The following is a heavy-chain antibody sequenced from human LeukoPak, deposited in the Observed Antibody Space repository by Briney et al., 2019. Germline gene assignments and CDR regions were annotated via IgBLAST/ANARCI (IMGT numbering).Heavy chain of an antibody. D-gene: IGHD3-10*01. V-gene: IGHV4-39*01. CDR1: GGSISSSSYY. Sequence: SETLSLTCTVSGGSISSSSYYWGWIRQPPGKGLEWIGSIYYTGSTYYSPSLKSRVTISLDTSKNQFSLKLSSVTAADTAVYYCARQGSGSGSNYYRMDVWGQGTTVTVSS. J-gene: IGHJ6*02. CDR2: IYYTGST. CDR3: ARQGSGSGSNYYRMDV.